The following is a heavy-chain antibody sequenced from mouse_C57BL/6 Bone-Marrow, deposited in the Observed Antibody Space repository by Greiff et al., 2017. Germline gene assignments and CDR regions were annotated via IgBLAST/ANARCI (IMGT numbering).Heavy chain of an antibody. J-gene: IGHJ2*01. CDR3: ARGVLGYYFDY. D-gene: IGHD4-1*01. CDR2: ISSGGSYT. V-gene: IGHV5-6*01. Sequence: EVNVVESGGDLVKPGGSLKLSCAASGFTFSSYGMSWVRQTPDKRLEWVATISSGGSYTYYPDSVKGRFTISRDNAKNTLYLQMSSLKSEDTAMYYCARGVLGYYFDYWGQGTTLTVSS. CDR1: GFTFSSYG.